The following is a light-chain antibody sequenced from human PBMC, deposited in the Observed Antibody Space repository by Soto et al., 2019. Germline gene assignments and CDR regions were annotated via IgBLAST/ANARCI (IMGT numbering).Light chain of an antibody. CDR2: SAS. J-gene: IGKJ5*01. Sequence: DIQMTQSPYSLSASVGDSVTMACRASQNIRTYLNWYQQKPGRAPKLLIHSASALPSGVPSRFGGSGSGTEFTLTMSGLQPEDFATYYCQQSYSTPISFGQGTRLEIK. CDR3: QQSYSTPIS. V-gene: IGKV1-39*01. CDR1: QNIRTY.